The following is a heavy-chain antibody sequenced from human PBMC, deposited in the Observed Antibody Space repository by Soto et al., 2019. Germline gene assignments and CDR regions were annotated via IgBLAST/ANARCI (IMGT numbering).Heavy chain of an antibody. J-gene: IGHJ6*02. CDR1: GYTFRSDE. Sequence: EVQLVESGGGLVQPGGSLRLSCAAYGYTFRSDEMNWVRQAPGKGLEWVSYISSSGSTIYYADSVKGRFTISRDNAKNSLYLQMNSLRAEDTAVYYCARGDYDFWSGYHGMDVWGQGTTVTASS. CDR3: ARGDYDFWSGYHGMDV. CDR2: ISSSGSTI. D-gene: IGHD3-3*01. V-gene: IGHV3-48*03.